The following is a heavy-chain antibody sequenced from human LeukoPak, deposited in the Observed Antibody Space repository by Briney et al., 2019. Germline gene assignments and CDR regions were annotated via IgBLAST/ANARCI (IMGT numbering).Heavy chain of an antibody. Sequence: GGSLRLSCAASGLTVSSNDMHWLRQAPGKGLEWVSVLFSGGSTFYADSVKGRVTISRDNSKNTLYFQMNSLRAEDTAVYYCARLLRGPFDVWGRGTMVTVSS. CDR1: GLTVSSND. V-gene: IGHV3-53*01. J-gene: IGHJ3*01. CDR3: ARLLRGPFDV. CDR2: LFSGGST.